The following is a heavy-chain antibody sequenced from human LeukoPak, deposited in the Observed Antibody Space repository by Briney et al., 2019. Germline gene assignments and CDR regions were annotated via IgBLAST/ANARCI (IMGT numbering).Heavy chain of an antibody. CDR3: ASDDPGRGSYLRH. CDR2: ISDISDYI. CDR1: GFTFSSNS. V-gene: IGHV3-21*01. Sequence: PGGSLRLSCAASGFTFSSNSMNWVRQAPGKGLEWVSSISDISDYIYYADSVKGRFTISRDNAKNSLNLQMNSLRAEDTAVYYCASDDPGRGSYLRHWGQGALVTVSS. J-gene: IGHJ4*02. D-gene: IGHD1-26*01.